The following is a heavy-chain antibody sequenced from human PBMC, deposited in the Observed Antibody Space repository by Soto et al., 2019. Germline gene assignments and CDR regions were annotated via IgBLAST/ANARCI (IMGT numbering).Heavy chain of an antibody. CDR1: GGSISSSSYY. V-gene: IGHV4-39*01. CDR2: IYYSGST. D-gene: IGHD2-21*02. CDR3: ASDGGNSWGEGYYGMDV. Sequence: PSETLSLTCTVSGGSISSSSYYWGWIRQPPGKGLEWIGSIYYSGSTYYNPSLKSRVTISVDTSKNQFSLKLSSVTAADTAVYYCASDGGNSWGEGYYGMDVWGQGTTVTVS. J-gene: IGHJ6*02.